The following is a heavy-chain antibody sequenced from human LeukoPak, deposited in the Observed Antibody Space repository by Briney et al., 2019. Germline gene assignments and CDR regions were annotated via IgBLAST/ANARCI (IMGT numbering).Heavy chain of an antibody. V-gene: IGHV3-30*18. D-gene: IGHD4-17*01. J-gene: IGHJ4*02. CDR1: GFRFSSYG. CDR2: VSYDGITK. CDR3: AKGGEGYGDYVTDH. Sequence: GGSLRLSCAASGFRFSSYGMHWVHQAPGEGLEWVAVVSYDGITKKYGDSVKGRFSISRDNSKNALYLDMNNLRVEDTAVYYCAKGGEGYGDYVTDHWGQGTLVTVSS.